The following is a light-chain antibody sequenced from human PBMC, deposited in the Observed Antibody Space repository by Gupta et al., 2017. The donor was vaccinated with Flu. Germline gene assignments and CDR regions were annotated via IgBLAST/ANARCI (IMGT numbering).Light chain of an antibody. CDR3: QRRDSYSDRRV. J-gene: IGLJ3*02. CDR1: RIGSKN. Sequence: GHTVRRAGGGNRIGSKNVYWFQRKAGHTPVLVVYDDRVSISGDPERFSGSNYGNTATVTNTRADAGEGADYYCQRRDSYSDRRVFGGGTELTVL. CDR2: DDR. V-gene: IGLV3-21*02.